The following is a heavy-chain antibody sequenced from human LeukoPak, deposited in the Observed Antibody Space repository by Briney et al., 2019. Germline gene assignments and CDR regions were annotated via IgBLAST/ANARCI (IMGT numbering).Heavy chain of an antibody. CDR2: IYYSGST. CDR1: GGSISGSY. Sequence: RPSETLSLTCTVSGGSISGSYWSWIRQPPGKGLEWIGYIYYSGSTNYNPSLKSRVTISVDTAKNQFSLKLSSVTAADTAVYYCARSGYCSSTSCYASWFDPWGQGTLVTVSS. V-gene: IGHV4-59*08. J-gene: IGHJ5*02. D-gene: IGHD2-2*01. CDR3: ARSGYCSSTSCYASWFDP.